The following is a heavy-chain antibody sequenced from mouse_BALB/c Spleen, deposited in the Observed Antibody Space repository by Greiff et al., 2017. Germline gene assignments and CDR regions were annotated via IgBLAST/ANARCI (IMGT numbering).Heavy chain of an antibody. CDR1: GFTFSSYA. Sequence: EVQGVESGGGLVKPGGSLKLSCAASGFTFSSYAMSWVRQTPEKRLEWVASISSGGSTYYPDSVKGRFTISRDNARNILYLQMSSLRSEDTAMYYCARGPSYGSSYGNAMDYWGQGTSVTVSS. CDR3: ARGPSYGSSYGNAMDY. V-gene: IGHV5-6-5*01. J-gene: IGHJ4*01. CDR2: ISSGGST. D-gene: IGHD1-1*01.